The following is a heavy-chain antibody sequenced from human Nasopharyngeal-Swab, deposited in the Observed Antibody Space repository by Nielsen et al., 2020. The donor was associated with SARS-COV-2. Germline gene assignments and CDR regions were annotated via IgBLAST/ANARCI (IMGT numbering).Heavy chain of an antibody. V-gene: IGHV3-11*01. Sequence: GESLKISCAASGFTFSDYYMSWIRQAPGKGLEWASYISGSGTAIYYADSVKGRFTISRDNAKNSLYLQMNSLRAEDTAVYYCARSSGWYYFDYWGQGTLVTVSS. CDR2: ISGSGTAI. D-gene: IGHD6-19*01. J-gene: IGHJ4*02. CDR3: ARSSGWYYFDY. CDR1: GFTFSDYY.